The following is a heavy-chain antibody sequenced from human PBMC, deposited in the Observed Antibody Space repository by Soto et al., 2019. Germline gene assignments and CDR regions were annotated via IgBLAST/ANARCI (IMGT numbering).Heavy chain of an antibody. CDR1: GGSISSYY. V-gene: IGHV4-59*01. CDR3: ARSQQHVEADYYYYYVMDI. J-gene: IGHJ6*02. D-gene: IGHD6-6*01. Sequence: SETLSLTCTASGGSISSYYWSWIRQPPGKGLEWIGYIYYSGSTNYDPSLKSRVTISVDTSKNQFSLKLSSVTAADTAVYYCARSQQHVEADYYYYYVMDIWGQGTTVTVSS. CDR2: IYYSGST.